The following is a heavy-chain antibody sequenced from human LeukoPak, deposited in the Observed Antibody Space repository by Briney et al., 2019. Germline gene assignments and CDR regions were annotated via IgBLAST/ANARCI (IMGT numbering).Heavy chain of an antibody. D-gene: IGHD5-24*01. Sequence: SETLSLTCAVYGGSFSGYYWSWIRQPPGKGLEWIGEINHSGSTNYNPSLKSRVTISVDTSKNQFSLKLSSVTAADTAVYYCAREGGEMATIPFDYWGQGTLVTVSS. V-gene: IGHV4-34*01. J-gene: IGHJ4*02. CDR2: INHSGST. CDR3: AREGGEMATIPFDY. CDR1: GGSFSGYY.